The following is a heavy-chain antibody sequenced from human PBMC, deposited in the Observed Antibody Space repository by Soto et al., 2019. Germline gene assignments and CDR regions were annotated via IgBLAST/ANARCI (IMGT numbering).Heavy chain of an antibody. CDR3: AESTSAAYHFDI. Sequence: ASVKVSCKASGYTFTSYYMHWVRQAPGQGLEWMGIINPSGGSTSYAQKFQGRGTMTRDTSTSTVYMELSSLRSEDTAVYYCAESTSAAYHFDIWGQGTMVTVSS. CDR1: GYTFTSYY. CDR2: INPSGGST. V-gene: IGHV1-46*01. J-gene: IGHJ3*02. D-gene: IGHD2-2*01.